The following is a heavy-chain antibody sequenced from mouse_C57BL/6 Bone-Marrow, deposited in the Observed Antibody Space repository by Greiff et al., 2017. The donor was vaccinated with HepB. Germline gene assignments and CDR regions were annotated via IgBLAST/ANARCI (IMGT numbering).Heavy chain of an antibody. CDR1: GYTFTDYY. D-gene: IGHD1-1*01. CDR3: ARGRVYYPAYFDY. Sequence: QVQLKQSGAELVRPGASVKLSCKASGYTFTDYYINWVKQRPGQGLEWIARIYPGSGNTYYNEKFKGKATLTAEKSSSTAYMQLSSLTSEDSAVYFCARGRVYYPAYFDYWGQGTTLTVSS. V-gene: IGHV1-76*01. CDR2: IYPGSGNT. J-gene: IGHJ2*01.